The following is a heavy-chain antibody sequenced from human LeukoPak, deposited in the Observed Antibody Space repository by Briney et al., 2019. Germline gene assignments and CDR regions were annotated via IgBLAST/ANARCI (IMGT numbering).Heavy chain of an antibody. Sequence: ASVKVSCKASGYTFTSYYMHWVRQAPGQGLEWMGIINPSGGSTSYAQKFQGRVTMTRDTSTSTVYMELSSLRSEDTAVYYCARDPPGCSGGSCYPSYYFDYWGQRTLVTVSS. J-gene: IGHJ4*02. CDR2: INPSGGST. CDR1: GYTFTSYY. V-gene: IGHV1-46*01. D-gene: IGHD2-15*01. CDR3: ARDPPGCSGGSCYPSYYFDY.